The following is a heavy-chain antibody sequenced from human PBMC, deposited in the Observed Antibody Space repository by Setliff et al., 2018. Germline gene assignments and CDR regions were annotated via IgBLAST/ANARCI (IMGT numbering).Heavy chain of an antibody. CDR2: MYDSGRT. V-gene: IGHV4-61*08. CDR1: GGSISSGGYY. J-gene: IGHJ4*02. CDR3: ARTGTYRYFDY. D-gene: IGHD1-1*01. Sequence: SETLSLTCTVSGGSISSGGYYWSWIRQHPGKGLEWIGYMYDSGRTNYNPSLKSRLTISVDTSKNQFSLKLRSVTAADTAVYYCARTGTYRYFDYWGQGILVTVSS.